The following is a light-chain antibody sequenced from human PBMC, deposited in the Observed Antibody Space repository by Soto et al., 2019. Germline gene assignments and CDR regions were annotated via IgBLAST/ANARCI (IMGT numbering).Light chain of an antibody. CDR1: QSVLYSSNNKNY. J-gene: IGKJ2*01. CDR2: WES. Sequence: DIVMTQSPDSLAVSLGERATINCKSSQSVLYSSNNKNYLAWYQQKPRQPPTLLIYWESTREAGVPDRFSGSGSGTDFTLTISSLQAEDVAVYYCQQYYSSPPYTFGQGTKLEIK. V-gene: IGKV4-1*01. CDR3: QQYYSSPPYT.